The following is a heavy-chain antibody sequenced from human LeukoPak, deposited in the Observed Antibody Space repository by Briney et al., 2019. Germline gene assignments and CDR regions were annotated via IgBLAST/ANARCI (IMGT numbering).Heavy chain of an antibody. CDR1: GGSISSDY. V-gene: IGHV4-34*01. CDR2: INHSGST. Sequence: SEILSLTCTVSGGSISSDYWSWIRQPPGKGLEWIGEINHSGSTNYNPSLKSRVTISVDTSKNQFSLKLSSVTAADTAVYYCARAASKRYFDLWGRGTLVTVSS. CDR3: ARAASKRYFDL. J-gene: IGHJ2*01.